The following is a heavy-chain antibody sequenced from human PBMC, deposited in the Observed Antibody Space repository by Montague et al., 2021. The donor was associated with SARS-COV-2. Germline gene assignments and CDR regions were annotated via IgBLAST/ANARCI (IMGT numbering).Heavy chain of an antibody. CDR3: ARGESYSTSWYYFFDY. CDR2: IYYSGST. CDR1: GGSISSSSYY. Sequence: SETLSLTCTVSGGSISSSSYYWGWIRQPPGKGLEWIGSIYYSGSTYYNSSLKSRVTISVDTSKNQVSLKLSSVTAADTAVYYCARGESYSTSWYYFFDYWGQGTLVAVSS. V-gene: IGHV4-39*07. J-gene: IGHJ4*02. D-gene: IGHD6-13*01.